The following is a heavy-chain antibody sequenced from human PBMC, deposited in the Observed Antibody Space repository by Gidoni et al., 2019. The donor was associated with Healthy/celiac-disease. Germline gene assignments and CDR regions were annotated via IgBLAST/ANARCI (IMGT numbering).Heavy chain of an antibody. CDR1: GGTFSSYA. Sequence: QLVQSGAEVKKPGSSVKVSCKPSGGTFSSYAIRWVRQAPGQGLEWMGGIIPIFGTANYAQKFQGRGTITADEATSTAYMELSSLRSEDTAVYYCARFYYDSSGYYSDYWGQGTLVTVSS. CDR3: ARFYYDSSGYYSDY. J-gene: IGHJ4*02. D-gene: IGHD3-22*01. V-gene: IGHV1-69*01. CDR2: IIPIFGTA.